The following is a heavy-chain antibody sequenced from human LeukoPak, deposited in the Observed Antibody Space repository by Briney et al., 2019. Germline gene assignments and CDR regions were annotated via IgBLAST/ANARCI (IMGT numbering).Heavy chain of an antibody. D-gene: IGHD6-19*01. CDR1: GYTFTGYY. Sequence: ASVKVSCKASGYTFTGYYMHWVRQAPGQGLEWMGWINPNSGGTNYAQKFQGRVTMTRDTSISTAYMELSRLRSDDTAGYYCEGEGEQWLVKDDSRGGYYYYGMDVWGQGTTVTVSS. CDR2: INPNSGGT. V-gene: IGHV1-2*02. J-gene: IGHJ6*02. CDR3: EGEGEQWLVKDDSRGGYYYYGMDV.